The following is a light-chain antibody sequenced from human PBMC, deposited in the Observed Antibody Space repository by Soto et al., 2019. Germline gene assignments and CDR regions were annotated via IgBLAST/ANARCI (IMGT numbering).Light chain of an antibody. Sequence: DLQVTQSPSSLSASVGDRVTITCRASQGIRHDLGWYHQKPGKAPKSMIYSASSLESGVPSRFSGSGSGTEFSLTINSLQADDVATYYCLQVRSFPRTLGQGTKVDIK. J-gene: IGKJ1*01. CDR1: QGIRHD. CDR3: LQVRSFPRT. V-gene: IGKV1-17*01. CDR2: SAS.